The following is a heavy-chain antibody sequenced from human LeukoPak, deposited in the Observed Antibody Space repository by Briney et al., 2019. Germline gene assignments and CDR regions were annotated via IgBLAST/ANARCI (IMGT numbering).Heavy chain of an antibody. CDR3: AVPKEYYYYMDV. Sequence: GGSLRLSCEGSGFTFSNYWVGWVRQAPGKGLQWVANIKTDGSEKYYVDSVKGRFTISRDNAKNTLYLQMNSLRAEDTAVYYCAVPKEYYYYMDVWGKGTTVTVSS. V-gene: IGHV3-7*01. CDR1: GFTFSNYW. J-gene: IGHJ6*03. CDR2: IKTDGSEK. D-gene: IGHD2-2*01.